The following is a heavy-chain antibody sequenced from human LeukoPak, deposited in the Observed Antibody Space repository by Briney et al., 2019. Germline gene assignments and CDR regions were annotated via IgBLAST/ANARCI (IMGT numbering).Heavy chain of an antibody. Sequence: SGGSLRLSCAASGFTFSSYAMSWVRQAPGKGLEWVSAISGSGGSTYYADSVKGRFTISRDNSKNTLYLQMDSLRAEDTAVYYCAKGVTLLWFGELPYFDYWGQGTLVTVSS. V-gene: IGHV3-23*01. J-gene: IGHJ4*02. CDR3: AKGVTLLWFGELPYFDY. CDR2: ISGSGGST. D-gene: IGHD3-10*01. CDR1: GFTFSSYA.